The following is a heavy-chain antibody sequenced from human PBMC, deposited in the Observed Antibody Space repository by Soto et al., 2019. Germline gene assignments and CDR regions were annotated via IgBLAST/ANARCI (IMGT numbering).Heavy chain of an antibody. V-gene: IGHV3-23*01. Sequence: GGSLRLSCAASGFTFSSYAMSWVRQAPGKGLEWVSAISGSGGSTYYADSVKGRFTISRDNSKNTLYLQMNSLRAEDTAVYYCAKGSEFSITMIVVVTDAFDIWGQGTMVTVAS. CDR2: ISGSGGST. J-gene: IGHJ3*02. CDR3: AKGSEFSITMIVVVTDAFDI. CDR1: GFTFSSYA. D-gene: IGHD3-22*01.